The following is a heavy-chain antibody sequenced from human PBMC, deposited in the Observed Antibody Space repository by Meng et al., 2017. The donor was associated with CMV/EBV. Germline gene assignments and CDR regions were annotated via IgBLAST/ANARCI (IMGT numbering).Heavy chain of an antibody. D-gene: IGHD2-2*01. V-gene: IGHV5-51*01. CDR1: GYSFTSYW. Sequence: GESLKISCQGSGYSFTSYWVGWVRQMPGKGLEWMGIIYPGDSDTRYSPSFQGQVTISADKSISTAYLQCSSLKASDTAMYYCARRMGSTSSSYWFDPWGQGTLVTVSS. CDR3: ARRMGSTSSSYWFDP. J-gene: IGHJ5*02. CDR2: IYPGDSDT.